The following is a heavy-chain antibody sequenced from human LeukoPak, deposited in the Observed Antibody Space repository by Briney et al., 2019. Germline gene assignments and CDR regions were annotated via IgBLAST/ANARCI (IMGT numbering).Heavy chain of an antibody. Sequence: GGPLRLSCVGSGFSVSGNYMSWVRQAPGKGLEWVSFINTGGSTYYADSVKGRFTISRDNSKNTLFLQMNSLRAEDTAVYYCARGGLHSDFDSWGQGTLVTVSS. CDR2: INTGGST. CDR3: ARGGLHSDFDS. V-gene: IGHV3-66*01. D-gene: IGHD5-24*01. CDR1: GFSVSGNY. J-gene: IGHJ4*02.